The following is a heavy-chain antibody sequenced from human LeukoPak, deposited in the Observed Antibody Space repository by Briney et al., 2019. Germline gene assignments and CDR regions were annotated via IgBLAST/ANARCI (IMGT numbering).Heavy chain of an antibody. V-gene: IGHV3-23*01. D-gene: IGHD3-10*01. CDR3: AKLVGSGSYYRRNWFDP. CDR1: GFTFSSYA. Sequence: PGGSLRLSCAASGFTFSSYAMSWVRQAPGKGLEWVSAISGSGGSTYYADSVKGRFTISRDNSKNTPYLQMNSLRAEDTAVYYCAKLVGSGSYYRRNWFDPWGQGTLVTVSS. J-gene: IGHJ5*02. CDR2: ISGSGGST.